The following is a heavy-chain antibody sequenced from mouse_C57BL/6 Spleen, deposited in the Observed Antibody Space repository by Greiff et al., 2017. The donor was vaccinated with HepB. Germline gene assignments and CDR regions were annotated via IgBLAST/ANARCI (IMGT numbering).Heavy chain of an antibody. J-gene: IGHJ2*01. CDR3: AREGAYDGYYLFDY. CDR2: IDPSDSET. Sequence: QVQLQQPGAELVRPGSSVKLSCKASGYTFTSYWMHWVKQRPIQGLEWIGNIDPSDSETHYNQKFKDKATLTVDKSSSTAYMQLSSLTSEDSAVYYCAREGAYDGYYLFDYWGQGTTLTVSS. V-gene: IGHV1-52*01. CDR1: GYTFTSYW. D-gene: IGHD2-3*01.